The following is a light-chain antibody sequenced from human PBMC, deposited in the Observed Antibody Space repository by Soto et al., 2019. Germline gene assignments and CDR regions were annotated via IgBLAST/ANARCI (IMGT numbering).Light chain of an antibody. CDR3: TSYTSNSPPSYV. V-gene: IGLV2-14*01. Sequence: QSVLTQPASVSGSPGQSITISCTGTSSDVGGYNYVSWYQQHPGKAPKLMIYDVSNRPSGVSNRFSGSKSGNTASLTISGLQAEDEAYYYCTSYTSNSPPSYVFVPGTKVTV. CDR1: SSDVGGYNY. CDR2: DVS. J-gene: IGLJ1*01.